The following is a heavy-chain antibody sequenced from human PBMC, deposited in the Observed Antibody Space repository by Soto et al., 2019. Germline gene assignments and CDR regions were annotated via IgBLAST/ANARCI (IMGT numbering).Heavy chain of an antibody. J-gene: IGHJ6*02. CDR2: IKEDGSEK. V-gene: IGHV3-7*03. CDR3: ATDLYQLPTMKYYYYGMDV. Sequence: LRLSCAAAGFTFSNDWMSCVRHAPGKSLELVANIKEDGSEKYYVDSVKGRFTISRDNAKNSLFLQMNSLRAEDTAVYYCATDLYQLPTMKYYYYGMDVWGQGTTVTVSS. D-gene: IGHD2-2*01. CDR1: GFTFSNDW.